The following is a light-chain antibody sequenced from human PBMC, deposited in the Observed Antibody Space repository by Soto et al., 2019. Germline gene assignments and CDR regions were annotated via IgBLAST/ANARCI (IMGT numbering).Light chain of an antibody. J-gene: IGKJ4*01. CDR1: QSVSNN. CDR2: GAS. Sequence: EIVMTHSPATLSVSPGERATLSCRASQSVSNNLAWYQQKPGQAPRPLIYGASTRATAIPARFSGSGSGTEFTLTISSLQSEDFAVYYCQRYNNWPLTFGGGTKV. CDR3: QRYNNWPLT. V-gene: IGKV3-15*01.